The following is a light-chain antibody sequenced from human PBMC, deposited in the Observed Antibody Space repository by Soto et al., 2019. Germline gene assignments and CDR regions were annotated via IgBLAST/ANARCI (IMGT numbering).Light chain of an antibody. CDR2: GAS. J-gene: IGKJ3*01. Sequence: ELVLTQSPGTLSLSPGERSTLSCMAIQSVSSTYLAWYQQKPGQATRLLLYGASSRATGIPDRLSGSGSGADFTLTISRLEPEDFALYYCQLYGRSPRLLTFGPGTKVDIK. CDR1: QSVSSTY. V-gene: IGKV3-20*01. CDR3: QLYGRSPRLLT.